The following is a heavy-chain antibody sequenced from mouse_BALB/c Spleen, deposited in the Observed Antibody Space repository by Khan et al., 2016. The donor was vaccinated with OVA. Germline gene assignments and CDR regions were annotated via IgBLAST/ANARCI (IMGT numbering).Heavy chain of an antibody. CDR2: ILLGSGDT. Sequence: QVQLQQSGAELMKPGASVKISCKATGFTFSNYWIEWVKQRPGHGLEWIGQILLGSGDTNYNEKFEGKATFTADTSSKTAYMQLSSLTSEDSAVEYGGLYGSRGDYWGQGTTLTVSS. V-gene: IGHV1-9*01. J-gene: IGHJ2*01. D-gene: IGHD1-1*01. CDR3: GLYGSRGDY. CDR1: GFTFSNYW.